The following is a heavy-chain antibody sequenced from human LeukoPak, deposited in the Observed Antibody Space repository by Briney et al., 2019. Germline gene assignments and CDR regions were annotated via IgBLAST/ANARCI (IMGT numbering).Heavy chain of an antibody. D-gene: IGHD3-22*01. Sequence: SVKVSCKASGGTFSSYAISWVRQAPGQGLEWMGGIIPIFGTANYAQKFQGRVTITADESTSTAYMELSSLRSEDTAVYYCASTMIVVVSFYYFDYWGQGTLVTVPS. CDR3: ASTMIVVVSFYYFDY. J-gene: IGHJ4*02. CDR2: IIPIFGTA. CDR1: GGTFSSYA. V-gene: IGHV1-69*13.